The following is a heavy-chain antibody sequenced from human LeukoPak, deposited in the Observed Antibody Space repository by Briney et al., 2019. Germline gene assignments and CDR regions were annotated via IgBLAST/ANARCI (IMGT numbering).Heavy chain of an antibody. CDR2: IYYSGSS. CDR1: GGSISSNY. J-gene: IGHJ5*02. V-gene: IGHV4-59*01. Sequence: SETLSLTCTVSGGSISSNYWSWIRQPPGKGLEWIGYIYYSGSSNYNPSLKSRVTISVDTSKNQFSLKVSSVTAADTAVYYCARAYYSTSWFPHWGQGALVTVSS. D-gene: IGHD3-10*01. CDR3: ARAYYSTSWFPH.